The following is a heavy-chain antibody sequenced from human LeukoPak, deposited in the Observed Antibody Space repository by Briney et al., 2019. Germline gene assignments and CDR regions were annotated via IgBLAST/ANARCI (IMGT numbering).Heavy chain of an antibody. D-gene: IGHD4-17*01. CDR2: IYSSGRP. J-gene: IGHJ3*02. CDR3: ARHLDYGDHQGAFDI. Sequence: SETLSLTCTVSAGSISSYSWSWIRPPPGKGLEWIGYIYSSGRPNHNPSLKSRVTISVSTSRNQFSLKLSSVTAADTAVYYCARHLDYGDHQGAFDIWGQGTMVTVSS. CDR1: AGSISSYS. V-gene: IGHV4-59*08.